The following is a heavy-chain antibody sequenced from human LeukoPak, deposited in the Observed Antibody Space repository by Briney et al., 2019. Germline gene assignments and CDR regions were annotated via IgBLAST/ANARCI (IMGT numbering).Heavy chain of an antibody. V-gene: IGHV4-38-2*02. Sequence: PSETLSLTCTVSGYSISSGYYWGWIRQPPGKGLEWIGSIYHSGSTYYNPSLKSRVTISVDTSKNQFSLKLSSVTAADTAVYYCARDPNPIWGQGTMVTVSS. CDR3: ARDPNPI. CDR1: GYSISSGYY. CDR2: IYHSGST. J-gene: IGHJ3*02.